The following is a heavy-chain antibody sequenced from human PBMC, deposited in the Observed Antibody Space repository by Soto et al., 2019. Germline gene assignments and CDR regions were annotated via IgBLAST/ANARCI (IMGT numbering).Heavy chain of an antibody. D-gene: IGHD3-3*01. CDR2: MNPNSGNT. Sequence: ASVKVSCKASGYTFTSYDINLVRQATGQGLEWMGWMNPNSGNTGYAQKFQGRVTMTRDTSISTAYMELSSLRSEDTAVYYCARGTTIFGVINQYYFDYWGQGTLVTVSS. CDR3: ARGTTIFGVINQYYFDY. V-gene: IGHV1-8*01. CDR1: GYTFTSYD. J-gene: IGHJ4*02.